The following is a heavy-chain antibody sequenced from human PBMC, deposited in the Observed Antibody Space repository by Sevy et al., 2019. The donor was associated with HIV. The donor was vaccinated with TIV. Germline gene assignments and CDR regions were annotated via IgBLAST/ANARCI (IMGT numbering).Heavy chain of an antibody. Sequence: SETLSLTCAVYGGSFSGYYWSWIRQPPGKGLEWIEEINHSGSTNYNPSLKSRVTISVDTSKNQFSLKLSSVTAADTAVYYCARVPHDYSNAYYYYYYGMDVWGQGTTVTVSS. J-gene: IGHJ6*02. CDR2: INHSGST. D-gene: IGHD4-4*01. V-gene: IGHV4-34*01. CDR3: ARVPHDYSNAYYYYYYGMDV. CDR1: GGSFSGYY.